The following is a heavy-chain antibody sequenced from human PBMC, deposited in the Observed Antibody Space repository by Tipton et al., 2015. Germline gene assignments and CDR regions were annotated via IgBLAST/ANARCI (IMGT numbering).Heavy chain of an antibody. J-gene: IGHJ5*02. D-gene: IGHD1-1*01. V-gene: IGHV4-31*03. CDR3: ARGAPQLDNWFDP. CDR1: GGSIRTGV. CDR2: IFSSGTS. Sequence: LRLSCTVSGGSIRTGVWSWIRQRPGKGLEWLGYIFSSGTSYYNPSLQSRIFVSKDTSENRFSLTLHSVTAADTAVYYCARGAPQLDNWFDPWGQGTLVTVSS.